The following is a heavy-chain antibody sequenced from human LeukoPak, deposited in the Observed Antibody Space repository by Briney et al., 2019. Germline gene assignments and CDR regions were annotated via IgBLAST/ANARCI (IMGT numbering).Heavy chain of an antibody. V-gene: IGHV4-34*01. D-gene: IGHD6-13*01. Sequence: PSETLSLTCAVYGGSFSGYYWSWIRQPPGKGLEWIGEINHSGSTNYNPSLKSRVTISVDTSKNQFSLKLNSVTPEDTAVYYCAKDLEQQLVRPDFDYWGQGTLVTVSS. J-gene: IGHJ4*02. CDR1: GGSFSGYY. CDR3: AKDLEQQLVRPDFDY. CDR2: INHSGST.